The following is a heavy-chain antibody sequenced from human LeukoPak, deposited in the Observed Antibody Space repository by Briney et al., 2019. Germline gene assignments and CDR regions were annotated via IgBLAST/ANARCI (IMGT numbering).Heavy chain of an antibody. J-gene: IGHJ4*02. V-gene: IGHV3-74*01. CDR1: GFTFSSYW. CDR2: INSDGSST. D-gene: IGHD3-22*01. Sequence: GGSPRLSCAASGFTFSSYWMHWVRQAPGKGLVWVSRINSDGSSTSYADSVKGRFTTSRDNAKNTLYLQMNSLRAEDTAVYYCARVGDSSGYPSVGYWGQGTLVTVSS. CDR3: ARVGDSSGYPSVGY.